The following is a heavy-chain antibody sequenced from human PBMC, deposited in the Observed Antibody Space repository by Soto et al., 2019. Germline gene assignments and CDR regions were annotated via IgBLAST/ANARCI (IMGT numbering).Heavy chain of an antibody. J-gene: IGHJ4*02. CDR2: INLNSGHT. CDR3: ARGRGWRDY. CDR1: GYPFTTYD. D-gene: IGHD6-19*01. Sequence: QVQLVQSGAEVKKPGASVKVSCKASGYPFTTYDISWVRQAAGQGLEWMGWINLNSGHTDYAQRFQGRVTMTRNTSLSIVYMELTSLSSEDTAVYYCARGRGWRDYWGQGTLVTVSS. V-gene: IGHV1-8*01.